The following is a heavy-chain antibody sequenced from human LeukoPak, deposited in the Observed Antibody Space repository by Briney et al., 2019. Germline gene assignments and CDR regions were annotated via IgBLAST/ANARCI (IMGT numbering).Heavy chain of an antibody. V-gene: IGHV3-48*04. Sequence: GGSLRLSCAASGFTFSSYSMNWVRPAPGKGLEWVSYISSSSSTIYYADSVKGRFTISRDNAKNSLYLQMNSLRAEDTAVYYCARDPSVLHAFDIWGHGTMVTVSS. CDR1: GFTFSSYS. D-gene: IGHD2/OR15-2a*01. CDR3: ARDPSVLHAFDI. J-gene: IGHJ3*02. CDR2: ISSSSSTI.